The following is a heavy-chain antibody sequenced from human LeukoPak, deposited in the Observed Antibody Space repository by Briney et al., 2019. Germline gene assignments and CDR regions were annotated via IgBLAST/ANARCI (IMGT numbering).Heavy chain of an antibody. CDR1: GFTLSNHA. J-gene: IGHJ6*03. D-gene: IGHD3-10*01. Sequence: GGSLRLSCVASGFTLSNHAKHWVRQAPGKGLEYVSAISLTGDSTYYANSVKGRLTISRDDSKNTLYLQMGSLRTEDMAVYYCARSYASGIHYMDVWGKGSTVTVSS. CDR3: ARSYASGIHYMDV. V-gene: IGHV3-64*01. CDR2: ISLTGDST.